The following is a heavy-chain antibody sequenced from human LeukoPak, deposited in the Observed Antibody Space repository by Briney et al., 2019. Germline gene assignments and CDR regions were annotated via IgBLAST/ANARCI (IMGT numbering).Heavy chain of an antibody. D-gene: IGHD6-13*01. CDR3: AKRAAAGTDY. J-gene: IGHJ4*02. Sequence: PGRSLRLSCAASGFTFSSYAMHWVRQAPGKGLEWVAVISYDGSNKYYADSVKGRFTISRDNSKNSLYLQMNSLRAEDTAVYYCAKRAAAGTDYWGQGTLVTVSS. CDR2: ISYDGSNK. V-gene: IGHV3-30*18. CDR1: GFTFSSYA.